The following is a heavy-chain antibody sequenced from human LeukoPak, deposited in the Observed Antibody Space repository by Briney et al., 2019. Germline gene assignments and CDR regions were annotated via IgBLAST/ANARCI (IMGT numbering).Heavy chain of an antibody. D-gene: IGHD5-12*01. CDR2: FDPEDGET. CDR3: ATARPYSGYVYFDY. Sequence: ASVKVSCKVSGYTLTELSMHWVRHAPGKGLEWMGGFDPEDGETIYAQKFQGRVTMTEDTSTDTAYMELSSLRSEDTAVYYCATARPYSGYVYFDYWGQGTLVTVSS. V-gene: IGHV1-24*01. J-gene: IGHJ4*02. CDR1: GYTLTELS.